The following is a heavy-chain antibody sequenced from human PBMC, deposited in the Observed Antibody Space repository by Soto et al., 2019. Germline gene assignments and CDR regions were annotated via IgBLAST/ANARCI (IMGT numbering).Heavy chain of an antibody. Sequence: PSETLSLTCAVSGGSITSANWWTWVRQPPGGGLEWIGEISHSGITNYKASLKSRVTMSVDKTKNDVSLKLTSVTAADTGVYYCARVLRGWFDPWGQGTPVTVSS. CDR3: ARVLRGWFDP. CDR1: GGSITSANW. CDR2: ISHSGIT. J-gene: IGHJ5*02. V-gene: IGHV4-4*02.